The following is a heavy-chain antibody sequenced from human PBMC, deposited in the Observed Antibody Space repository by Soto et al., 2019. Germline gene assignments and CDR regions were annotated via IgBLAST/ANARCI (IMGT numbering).Heavy chain of an antibody. Sequence: QVQLVQSGAEVKKPGASVKVSCKASGYTFTSYGISWVRQAPGQGLEWLGWISAYNGNTNYPQKLQGRVTMTTDTPTSAAYMELSSLRSDDTAVYYCARDVAAAGTENWFDPWGQGTLVTVSS. J-gene: IGHJ5*02. CDR3: ARDVAAAGTENWFDP. CDR2: ISAYNGNT. V-gene: IGHV1-18*01. D-gene: IGHD6-13*01. CDR1: GYTFTSYG.